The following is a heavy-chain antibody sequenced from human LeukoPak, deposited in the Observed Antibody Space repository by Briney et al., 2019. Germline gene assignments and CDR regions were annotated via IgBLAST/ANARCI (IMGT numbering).Heavy chain of an antibody. CDR2: IYTSGST. Sequence: SETLSLTCTVSGGSISSGGYYWSWIRQHPGKGLEWIGRIYTSGSTNYNPSLKSRVTISVDTSKNQFSLKLSSVTAADTAVYYCARQSRQLLWNWFDPWGQGTLVTVSS. D-gene: IGHD2-2*01. CDR3: ARQSRQLLWNWFDP. J-gene: IGHJ5*02. V-gene: IGHV4-61*02. CDR1: GGSISSGGYY.